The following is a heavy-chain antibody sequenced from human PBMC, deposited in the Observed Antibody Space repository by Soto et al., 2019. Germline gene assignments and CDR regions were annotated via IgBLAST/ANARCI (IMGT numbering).Heavy chain of an antibody. Sequence: PGGSLRLSCAASGFTFSSYGMHWVRQAPGKGLEWVAVIWYDGSNKYYADSVKGRFTISRDNSKNTLYLQMNSLRAEDTAVYYCARALSGKRYFVWLSQGLADAFDICGQGTLVPVSS. CDR1: GFTFSSYG. V-gene: IGHV3-33*01. CDR3: ARALSGKRYFVWLSQGLADAFDI. D-gene: IGHD3-9*01. J-gene: IGHJ3*02. CDR2: IWYDGSNK.